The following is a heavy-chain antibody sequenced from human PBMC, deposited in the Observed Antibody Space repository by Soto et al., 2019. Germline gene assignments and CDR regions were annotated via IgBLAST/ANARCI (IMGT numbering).Heavy chain of an antibody. V-gene: IGHV3-23*01. CDR2: ISGSGGST. CDR1: GFTFSSYA. Sequence: GGSLRLSCAASGFTFSSYAMSWVRQAPGKGLEWVSAISGSGGSTYYADSVKGRFTISRDNSKDTLYLQMNSLRAEDTAVYYCAKGLYSGSYYFDYWGQGTLVTVSS. CDR3: AKGLYSGSYYFDY. J-gene: IGHJ4*02. D-gene: IGHD1-26*01.